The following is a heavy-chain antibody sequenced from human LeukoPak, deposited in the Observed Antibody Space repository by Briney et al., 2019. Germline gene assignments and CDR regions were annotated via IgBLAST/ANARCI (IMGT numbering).Heavy chain of an antibody. CDR1: GGSISSYY. D-gene: IGHD4-11*01. Sequence: SETLSLTCTVSGGSISSYYWSWIRQPPGKGLEWIGYIYYSGSTNYNPSLKSRDTISVDTSKNQFSLKLSSVTAADTAVYYCARGGAAYSNYGYFDYWGQGTLVTVSS. V-gene: IGHV4-59*08. CDR2: IYYSGST. CDR3: ARGGAAYSNYGYFDY. J-gene: IGHJ4*02.